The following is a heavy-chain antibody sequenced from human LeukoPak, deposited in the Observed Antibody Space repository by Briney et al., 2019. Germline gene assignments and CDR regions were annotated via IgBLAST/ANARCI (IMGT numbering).Heavy chain of an antibody. V-gene: IGHV3-30-3*01. CDR3: ARGTPSSSGWLYYGMDV. CDR1: GFTFSSYA. D-gene: IGHD6-19*01. CDR2: ISYDGSNK. Sequence: GGSLRLSCAAFGFTFSSYAMHWVRQAPGKGLEWVAGISYDGSNKYYADSVKGRFTISRDNSKNTLYLQMNSLRAEDTAVYYCARGTPSSSGWLYYGMDVWGQGTTVTVSS. J-gene: IGHJ6*02.